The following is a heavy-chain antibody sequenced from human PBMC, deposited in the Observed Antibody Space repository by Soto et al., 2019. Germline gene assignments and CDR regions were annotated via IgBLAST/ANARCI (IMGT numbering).Heavy chain of an antibody. Sequence: SVKVSCKASGGTFSSYAISWVRQAPGQGLEWMGEIIPIFGTANYAQKFQGRVTITADESTSTAYMELSSLRSEDTAVYYCARDYYDSSGYYGRAYYYGMDVWGQGTTVTVPS. CDR2: IIPIFGTA. J-gene: IGHJ6*02. V-gene: IGHV1-69*13. D-gene: IGHD3-22*01. CDR3: ARDYYDSSGYYGRAYYYGMDV. CDR1: GGTFSSYA.